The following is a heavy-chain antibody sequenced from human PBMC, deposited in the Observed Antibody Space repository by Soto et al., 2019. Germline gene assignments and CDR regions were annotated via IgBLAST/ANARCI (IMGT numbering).Heavy chain of an antibody. J-gene: IGHJ4*02. CDR3: ARDSDYYDSSGYPYFDY. Sequence: ASVKVSCKASGYTFTGYYMHWVRQAPGQGLEWMGWINPNSGGTNYAQKFQGWVTMTRDTSISTAYMELSRLRSDDTAVYYCARDSDYYDSSGYPYFDYWGQGTLVTVPS. D-gene: IGHD3-22*01. V-gene: IGHV1-2*04. CDR1: GYTFTGYY. CDR2: INPNSGGT.